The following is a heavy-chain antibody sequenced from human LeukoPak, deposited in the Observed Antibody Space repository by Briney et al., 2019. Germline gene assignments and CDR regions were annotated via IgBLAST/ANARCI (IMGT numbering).Heavy chain of an antibody. J-gene: IGHJ4*02. V-gene: IGHV1-2*02. Sequence: ASVTVSFKASGYTFTVYYMHWVRQAPGQELEWMGWLSPNSGDTKFAQKFQGRVTMTRDTSISTAYMELSNLRSDDTAVYYCARATDISSWYLAYWGQGTLVTVSS. CDR3: ARATDISSWYLAY. CDR2: LSPNSGDT. D-gene: IGHD6-13*01. CDR1: GYTFTVYY.